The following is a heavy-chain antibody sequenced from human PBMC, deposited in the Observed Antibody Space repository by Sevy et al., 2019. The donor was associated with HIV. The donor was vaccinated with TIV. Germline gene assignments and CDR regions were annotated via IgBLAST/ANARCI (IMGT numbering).Heavy chain of an antibody. CDR2: MYYSGTI. D-gene: IGHD3-16*01. J-gene: IGHJ6*02. Sequence: SETLSLTCTVSGGSISPYYWNWIRQPPGKGLEWIGHMYYSGTIKYNPSFKSRVTRSADMSKNQFSVKLRSVTAADTAVYYCARGGGLTDFGMDVWGQGTTVTVSS. CDR3: ARGGGLTDFGMDV. CDR1: GGSISPYY. V-gene: IGHV4-59*01.